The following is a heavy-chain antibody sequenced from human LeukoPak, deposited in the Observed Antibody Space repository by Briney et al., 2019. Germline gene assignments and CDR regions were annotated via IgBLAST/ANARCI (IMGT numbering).Heavy chain of an antibody. CDR3: AKVPQPYCSSTSCYTGAFDY. V-gene: IGHV3-23*01. J-gene: IGHJ4*02. Sequence: GGSLRLSCAASGLTFSSYAMSWVRQAPGKGLEWVSAISGSGGSTYYADSVKGRFTISRDNSKNTLYLQMNSLRAEDTAVYYCAKVPQPYCSSTSCYTGAFDYWGQGTLVTVSS. CDR2: ISGSGGST. D-gene: IGHD2-2*02. CDR1: GLTFSSYA.